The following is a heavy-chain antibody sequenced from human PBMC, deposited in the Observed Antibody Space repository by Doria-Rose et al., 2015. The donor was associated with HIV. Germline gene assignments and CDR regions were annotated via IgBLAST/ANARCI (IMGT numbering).Heavy chain of an antibody. J-gene: IGHJ4*02. Sequence: QITLKESGPALVKPTETLTLTCTVSGVSLSSPGMGVSWIRQPPGKALEWLANMFADDERSYNTSLKSRFTISRCTSKSRVVLFMSDMRPVHTSTYHCARIKSSRGYQIYYFGFWRQGTLV. CDR1: GVSLSSPGMG. D-gene: IGHD6-13*01. V-gene: IGHV2-26*01. CDR2: MFADDER. CDR3: ARIKSSRGYQIYYFGF.